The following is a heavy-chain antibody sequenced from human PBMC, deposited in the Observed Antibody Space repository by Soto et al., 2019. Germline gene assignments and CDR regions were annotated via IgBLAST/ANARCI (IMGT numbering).Heavy chain of an antibody. J-gene: IGHJ6*02. Sequence: PGGSLRLSCAASGFAFIKFWMTWGRQAPGKGLEWVANIKKDGSEQYYVDSVKGRFTVSRDNAKNSVDLQMNSLRPEDTAVYYCASGNYYNGMDVWGQGTTVTVSS. D-gene: IGHD3-10*01. CDR2: IKKDGSEQ. CDR1: GFAFIKFW. CDR3: ASGNYYNGMDV. V-gene: IGHV3-7*01.